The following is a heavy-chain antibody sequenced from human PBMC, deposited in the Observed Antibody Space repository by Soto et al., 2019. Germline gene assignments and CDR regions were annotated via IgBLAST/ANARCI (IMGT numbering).Heavy chain of an antibody. D-gene: IGHD3-9*01. CDR3: ARGYYDILTGYSYNWFDP. J-gene: IGHJ5*02. CDR1: GYTFTSCD. CDR2: MNPNSGNT. V-gene: IGHV1-8*01. Sequence: QVQLVQSGAEVKKPGASVKVSCKASGYTFTSCDINWVRQATGQGLEWMGWMNPNSGNTGYAQKFQGRVTMTRNTSISTAYMELSSLRSEDTAVYYCARGYYDILTGYSYNWFDPWGQGTLVTVSS.